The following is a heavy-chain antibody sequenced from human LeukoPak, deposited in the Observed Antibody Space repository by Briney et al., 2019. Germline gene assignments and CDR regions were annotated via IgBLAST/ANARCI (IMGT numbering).Heavy chain of an antibody. V-gene: IGHV3-23*01. J-gene: IGHJ5*02. CDR2: ISGSGGSI. CDR1: GFTFTNYA. Sequence: GGSLRLSCAASGFTFTNYAMNWVRQAPGKGLEWVSSISGSGGSIYYADSVKGRFTISRDNSKNTLYLQMNSLRAEDTAVYYCAKDTITGTTPWFDPWGQGTLVTVSS. D-gene: IGHD1-7*01. CDR3: AKDTITGTTPWFDP.